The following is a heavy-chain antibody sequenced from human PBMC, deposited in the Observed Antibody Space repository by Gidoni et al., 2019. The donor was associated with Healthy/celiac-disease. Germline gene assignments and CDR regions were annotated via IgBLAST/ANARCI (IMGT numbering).Heavy chain of an antibody. Sequence: QVQLVQSGAEVKKPGSSVKVSCKASGGTFSSYAISWVRQAPGQGLEWMGGIIPICGTANYAQKFQGRVTITADESTSTAYMELSSLRSEDTAVYYCARDPLPQLPSGSYYYYYYGMDVWGQGTTVTVSS. CDR2: IIPICGTA. D-gene: IGHD3-10*01. CDR3: ARDPLPQLPSGSYYYYYYGMDV. V-gene: IGHV1-69*01. J-gene: IGHJ6*02. CDR1: GGTFSSYA.